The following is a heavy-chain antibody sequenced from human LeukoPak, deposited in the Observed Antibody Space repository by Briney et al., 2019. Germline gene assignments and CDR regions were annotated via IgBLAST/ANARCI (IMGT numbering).Heavy chain of an antibody. CDR2: IKQDGNEK. CDR3: ARDITVLRIVGATRAIDY. Sequence: GGSLRLSCTASGFIFSSYWMTWVRQAPGKGLEWVANIKQDGNEKYYVDSVKGRFTISRDNAQNSLYLQMNSLRADDTAVYYCARDITVLRIVGATRAIDYWGQGTLVTVSS. J-gene: IGHJ4*02. V-gene: IGHV3-7*03. CDR1: GFIFSSYW. D-gene: IGHD1-26*01.